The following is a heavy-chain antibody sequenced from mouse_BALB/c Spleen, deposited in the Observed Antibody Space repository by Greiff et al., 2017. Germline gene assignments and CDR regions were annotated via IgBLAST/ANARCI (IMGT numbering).Heavy chain of an antibody. V-gene: IGHV1-15*01. J-gene: IGHJ3*01. Sequence: VQLQQSGAELVRPGASVTLSCKASGYTFTDYEMHWVKQTPVHGLEWIGAIDPETGGTAYNQKFKGKATLTADKSSSTAYMELRSLTSEDSAVYYCTRGGMITTWFAYWGQGTLVTVSA. CDR3: TRGGMITTWFAY. CDR2: IDPETGGT. D-gene: IGHD2-4*01. CDR1: GYTFTDYE.